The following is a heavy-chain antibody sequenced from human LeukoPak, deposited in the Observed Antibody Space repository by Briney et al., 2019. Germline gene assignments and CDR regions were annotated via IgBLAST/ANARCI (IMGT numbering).Heavy chain of an antibody. CDR3: ARATLSDYYFNY. J-gene: IGHJ4*02. Sequence: ASVKVSCKASGYTFSGYYILWVRQAPGQGLEWMGIINPSGGSTSYAQKFQGRVTMTRDTSTNTVYMELSSLRSEDTAVYFCARATLSDYYFNYWGQGTLVTVSS. CDR2: INPSGGST. CDR1: GYTFSGYY. V-gene: IGHV1-46*01.